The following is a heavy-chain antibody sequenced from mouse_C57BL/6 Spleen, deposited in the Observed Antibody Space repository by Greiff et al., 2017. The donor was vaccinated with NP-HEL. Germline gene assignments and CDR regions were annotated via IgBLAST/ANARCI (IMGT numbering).Heavy chain of an antibody. CDR3: ASFYYGYDVAWFAY. CDR1: GFTFSSYG. CDR2: ISSGGSYT. V-gene: IGHV5-6*01. Sequence: EVQGVESGGDLVKPGGSLKLSCAASGFTFSSYGMSWVRQTPDKRLEWVATISSGGSYTYYPDSVKGRFTISRDNAKNTLYLQMSSLKSEDTAMYYCASFYYGYDVAWFAYWGQGTLVTVSA. D-gene: IGHD2-2*01. J-gene: IGHJ3*01.